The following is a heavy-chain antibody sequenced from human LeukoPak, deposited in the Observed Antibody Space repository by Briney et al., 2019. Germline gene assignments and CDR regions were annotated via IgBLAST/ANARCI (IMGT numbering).Heavy chain of an antibody. J-gene: IGHJ6*02. CDR1: GGSISSGDYY. V-gene: IGHV4-30-4*01. CDR2: IYNSGSS. Sequence: SETLSRTCTVSGGSISSGDYYWSWIRQPPGKGLEWVGYIYNSGSSYYNPSLKSRLTISVDTSKNQFSLKLSSVTAADTAVYYCARDKSGQILSNYYYGMDVWGPGTTVTVSS. D-gene: IGHD7-27*01. CDR3: ARDKSGQILSNYYYGMDV.